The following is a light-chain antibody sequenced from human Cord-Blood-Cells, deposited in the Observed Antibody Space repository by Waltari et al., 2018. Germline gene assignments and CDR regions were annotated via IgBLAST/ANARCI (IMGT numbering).Light chain of an antibody. V-gene: IGLV1-47*01. CDR1: SSNTGSNY. CDR3: AAWDDSLSGWV. Sequence: QSVLTQPPSASGTPGQRVTISCSGSSSNTGSNYVYWYQQLPGTAPKLLVYRNNQLPSGVPDRFAGSMSGTSASLAISGLRSEDEADYYCAAWDDSLSGWVFGGGTKLTVL. J-gene: IGLJ3*02. CDR2: RNN.